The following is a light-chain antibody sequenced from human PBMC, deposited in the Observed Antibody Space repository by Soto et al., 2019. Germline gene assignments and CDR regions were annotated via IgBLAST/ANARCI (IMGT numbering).Light chain of an antibody. CDR3: QQYGGMWT. CDR2: AAS. V-gene: IGKV3-20*01. J-gene: IGKJ1*01. Sequence: EIVLTQSPGTLSLPPVEGATVSCRASQSVSRGHLAWYQQKPGKAPKLLIYAASSLQSGVPSRFSGSGSGTDFTLTINRLEPEDFAVYYCQQYGGMWTFGQGTKVDIK. CDR1: QSVSRGH.